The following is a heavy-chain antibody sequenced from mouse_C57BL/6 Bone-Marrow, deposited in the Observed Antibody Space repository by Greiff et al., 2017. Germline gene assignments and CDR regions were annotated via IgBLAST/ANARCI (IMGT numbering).Heavy chain of an antibody. J-gene: IGHJ3*01. V-gene: IGHV1-69*01. CDR3: ARSRFYYGIAWFAY. CDR2: IDPSDSYT. Sequence: VQLQQPGAELVMPGASVKLSCKASGYTFTSYWMHWVKQRPGQGLEWIGEIDPSDSYTNYNQQFKGKSTLTVDKSSSTAYMQLSSLTSDDSAVYYCARSRFYYGIAWFAYWGQGTLVTVSA. CDR1: GYTFTSYW. D-gene: IGHD2-1*01.